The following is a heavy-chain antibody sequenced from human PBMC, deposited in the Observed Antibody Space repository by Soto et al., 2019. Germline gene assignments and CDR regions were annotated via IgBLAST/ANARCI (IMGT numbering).Heavy chain of an antibody. CDR2: IIPVFGTA. D-gene: IGHD1-26*01. J-gene: IGHJ5*01. CDR3: ARDRWGSYSFDS. Sequence: WASVKVSCKASGGVFRNYAINWVRQAPGQGLEWMGGIIPVFGTADYPQKFQGRVTITADESTTTAYMELTSLKTEDTAVYFCARDRWGSYSFDSWGQGTLVTVSS. V-gene: IGHV1-69*13. CDR1: GGVFRNYA.